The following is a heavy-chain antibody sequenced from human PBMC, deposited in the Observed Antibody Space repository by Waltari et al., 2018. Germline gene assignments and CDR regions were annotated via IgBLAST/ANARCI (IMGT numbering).Heavy chain of an antibody. D-gene: IGHD1-1*01. CDR2: INSDGSST. Sequence: EVQLVESGGGLVQPGGSLRLSCAASGFHFSRYWMHWVRQAPGKGLVWVSRINSDGSSTSYADAVKGRFTISRDNAKNTLYLQMNSLRAEDTAVYYCARAWYNWNDVGGMDVWGQGTTVTVSS. CDR3: ARAWYNWNDVGGMDV. V-gene: IGHV3-74*01. J-gene: IGHJ6*02. CDR1: GFHFSRYW.